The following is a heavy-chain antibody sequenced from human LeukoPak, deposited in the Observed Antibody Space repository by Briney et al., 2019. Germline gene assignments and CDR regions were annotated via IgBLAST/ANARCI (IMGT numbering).Heavy chain of an antibody. CDR2: INSDGSST. V-gene: IGHV3-74*01. J-gene: IGHJ5*02. Sequence: GGSLRLSCAASGFTFSSYWMHWVRQAPGKGLVWVSRINSDGSSTIYADSVRGRFTISRDNSKNTLYLQMNSLRAEDTAVYYCAKGSRGLYNWFDPWGQGTLVTVSS. CDR3: AKGSRGLYNWFDP. CDR1: GFTFSSYW. D-gene: IGHD3-10*01.